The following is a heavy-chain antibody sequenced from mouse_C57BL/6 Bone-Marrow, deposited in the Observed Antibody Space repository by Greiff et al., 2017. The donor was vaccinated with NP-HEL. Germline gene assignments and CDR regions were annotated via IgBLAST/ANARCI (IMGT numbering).Heavy chain of an antibody. CDR3: AGSRDYDWFAY. V-gene: IGHV1-50*01. CDR1: GYTFTSYW. Sequence: QVQLQQPGAELVKPGASVKLSCKASGYTFTSYWMQWVKQRPGQGLEWIGEIDPSDSYTNYNQKFKGKATLTVDTSSSTAYMQLSSLTSEDSAVYYCAGSRDYDWFAYWGQGTLVTVSA. CDR2: IDPSDSYT. D-gene: IGHD2-4*01. J-gene: IGHJ3*01.